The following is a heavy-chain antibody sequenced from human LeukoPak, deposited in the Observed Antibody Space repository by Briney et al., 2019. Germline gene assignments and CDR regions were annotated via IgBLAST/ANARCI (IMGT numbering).Heavy chain of an antibody. CDR3: ARDRADNWNDEGAYYYYYGMDV. J-gene: IGHJ6*02. CDR1: GFTFSSYA. CDR2: ISYDGSNK. Sequence: GGSLRLSCAASGFTFSSYAMSWVRQAPGKGLEWVAVISYDGSNKYYADSVKGRFTISRDNSKNTLYLQMNSLRAEDTAVYYCARDRADNWNDEGAYYYYYGMDVWGQGTTVTVSS. V-gene: IGHV3-30-3*01. D-gene: IGHD1-20*01.